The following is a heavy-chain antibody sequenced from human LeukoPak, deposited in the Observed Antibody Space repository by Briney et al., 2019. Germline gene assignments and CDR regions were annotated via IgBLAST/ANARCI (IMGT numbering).Heavy chain of an antibody. J-gene: IGHJ6*02. D-gene: IGHD3-22*01. Sequence: SVKVSCKASGYNFTVYYMHWVRQAPGQGLEWMGGIVPIFGTANYAQKFQGRVTITADESTSTAYMELSSLRSEDTAVYYCARDLDYDSSGYHPYYYYYGMDVWGQWTTVTVSS. CDR3: ARDLDYDSSGYHPYYYYYGMDV. CDR1: GYNFTVYY. V-gene: IGHV1-69*13. CDR2: IVPIFGTA.